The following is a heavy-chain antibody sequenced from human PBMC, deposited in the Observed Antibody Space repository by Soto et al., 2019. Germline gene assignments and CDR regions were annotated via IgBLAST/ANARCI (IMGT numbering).Heavy chain of an antibody. CDR2: IYYSGTT. V-gene: IGHV4-31*03. CDR1: GGSISSGGYY. D-gene: IGHD4-17*01. CDR3: ARVGVRDGDYGVSRFDP. J-gene: IGHJ5*02. Sequence: SETLSLTCTVSGGSISSGGYYWSWIRQHPGKGLEWIGYIYYSGTTNYNPSLKSRVTISVDTSKNQFSLKLSSVTAADTAVYYCARVGVRDGDYGVSRFDPWGQGTLVTVSS.